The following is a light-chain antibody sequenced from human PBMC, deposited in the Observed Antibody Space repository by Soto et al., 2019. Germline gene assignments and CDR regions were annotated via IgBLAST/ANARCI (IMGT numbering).Light chain of an antibody. CDR1: QSVSSTY. V-gene: IGKV3-20*01. J-gene: IGKJ2*01. CDR3: QQYGSSPYT. Sequence: EIVLTQSPGTLSLSPGERATLSCRASQSVSSTYLAWYQQKPGQAPRLLIYGASISATGVPDRFSGSGSGTDFSLTISRLEPEDFAVYYCQQYGSSPYTFGQGTNLEIK. CDR2: GAS.